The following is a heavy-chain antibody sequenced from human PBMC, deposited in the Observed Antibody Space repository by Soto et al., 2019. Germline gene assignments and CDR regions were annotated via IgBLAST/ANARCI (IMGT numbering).Heavy chain of an antibody. Sequence: SETLSLTCRVADGSISSYYWSWIRQPPGKGLEWIGYIYYSGSTNYNPSLKSRVTISVDTSKNQFSLKLSSVTAADTAVYYCARTQYYDFWSGYYNWFDPWGQGTLVTVSS. J-gene: IGHJ5*02. CDR3: ARTQYYDFWSGYYNWFDP. CDR1: DGSISSYY. D-gene: IGHD3-3*01. CDR2: IYYSGST. V-gene: IGHV4-59*01.